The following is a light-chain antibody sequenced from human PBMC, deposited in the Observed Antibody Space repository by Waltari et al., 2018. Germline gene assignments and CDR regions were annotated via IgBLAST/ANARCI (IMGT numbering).Light chain of an antibody. CDR1: QSISNN. Sequence: ILLTQSPVILSVSPGGRATLSCRASQSISNNLAWYQQKPGQAPRLPIYDASNRATGTPARFSGSGYGTDFTLTIASLEPEDLAVYYCQHRYNWPRTFGQGTKVEIK. CDR2: DAS. CDR3: QHRYNWPRT. V-gene: IGKV3-11*01. J-gene: IGKJ1*01.